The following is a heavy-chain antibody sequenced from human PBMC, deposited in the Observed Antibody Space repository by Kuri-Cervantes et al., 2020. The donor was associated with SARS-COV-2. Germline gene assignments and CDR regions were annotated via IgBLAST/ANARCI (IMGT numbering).Heavy chain of an antibody. J-gene: IGHJ5*02. CDR3: AKSDWFDP. V-gene: IGHV3-7*01. Sequence: GGSLRLSCAASGFTFSSYWMSWVRQAPGKGLEWVANIKQDGSEEYYVDSVKGRFTISRDNAKNTLYLKMNSLRADDTAVYYCAKSDWFDPWGQGTLVTVSS. CDR2: IKQDGSEE. CDR1: GFTFSSYW.